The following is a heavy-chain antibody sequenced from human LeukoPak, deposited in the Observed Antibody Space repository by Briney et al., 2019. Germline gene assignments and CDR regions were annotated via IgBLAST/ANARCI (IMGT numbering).Heavy chain of an antibody. CDR2: ISSNGGST. J-gene: IGHJ4*02. D-gene: IGHD2-2*01. V-gene: IGHV3-64*01. CDR3: ARRYCSSTSCTLDY. Sequence: GGSLRLSCAASGFTFSSFSMHWVRQAPGKGLESVSAISSNGGSTYYANSVKGRFTISRDNAKNSLYLQMNSLRAEDTAVYYCARRYCSSTSCTLDYWGQGALVTVSS. CDR1: GFTFSSFS.